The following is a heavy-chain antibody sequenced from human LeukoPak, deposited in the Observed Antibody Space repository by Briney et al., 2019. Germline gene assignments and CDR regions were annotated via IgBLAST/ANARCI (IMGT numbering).Heavy chain of an antibody. CDR1: GGSFSGYY. D-gene: IGHD3-3*01. Sequence: PSETLSLTCAVYGGSFSGYYWSWIRQPPGKGLEWIGEINHSGSTNYNPSLKSRVTISVDTSKNQFSLKLSSVTAADTAVYYCARVPIFGVVIPHFDYWGQGTLVTVSS. CDR2: INHSGST. V-gene: IGHV4-34*01. J-gene: IGHJ4*02. CDR3: ARVPIFGVVIPHFDY.